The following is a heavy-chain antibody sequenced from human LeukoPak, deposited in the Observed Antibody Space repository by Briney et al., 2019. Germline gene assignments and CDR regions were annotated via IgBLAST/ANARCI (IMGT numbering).Heavy chain of an antibody. CDR2: VGPSGART. V-gene: IGHV3-23*01. J-gene: IGHJ4*02. CDR3: AKDDAYLQYDD. Sequence: GGSLRLSCAASGFTFSHHGTNWVRQAPGKGLEWVSGVGPSGARTYYADSVKGRFNVSRDNSKNMVFLQMNSLRAEDTTIYYCAKDDAYLQYDDWGQGTLVTVSS. CDR1: GFTFSHHG. D-gene: IGHD5-24*01.